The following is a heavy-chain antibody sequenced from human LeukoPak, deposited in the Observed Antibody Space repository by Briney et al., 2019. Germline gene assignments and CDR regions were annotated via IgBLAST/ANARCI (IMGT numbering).Heavy chain of an antibody. CDR3: AKDWVLVPAAQGGFDY. V-gene: IGHV3-23*01. J-gene: IGHJ4*02. CDR2: ISGSGGST. CDR1: GFTFSSYA. Sequence: PGGSLRLSCAASGFTFSSYAMSWVRQAPGKGLEWVSAISGSGGSTYYADSVKGRFTISGDNSKNTLYLQMNSLRAEDTAVYYCAKDWVLVPAAQGGFDYWGQGTLVTVSS. D-gene: IGHD2-2*01.